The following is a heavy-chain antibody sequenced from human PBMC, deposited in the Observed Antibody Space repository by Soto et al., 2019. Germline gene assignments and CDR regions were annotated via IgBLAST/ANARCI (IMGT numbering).Heavy chain of an antibody. D-gene: IGHD5-12*01. Sequence: SETLPLTCAVYGGSFSDHTWSWIRQTPEKGLEWIGEINHSGSTNYNPSFKSRVTISVDTSKNQFSLKLTSVTAADTAVYYCARDLRYSDDDLAGYYYDAMDVWGQGTTVT. CDR1: GGSFSDHT. CDR3: ARDLRYSDDDLAGYYYDAMDV. J-gene: IGHJ6*02. CDR2: INHSGST. V-gene: IGHV4-34*01.